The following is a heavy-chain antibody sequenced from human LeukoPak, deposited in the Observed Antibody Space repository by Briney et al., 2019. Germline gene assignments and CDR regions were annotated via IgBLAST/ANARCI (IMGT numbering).Heavy chain of an antibody. V-gene: IGHV3-23*01. CDR1: GFTFSNYA. Sequence: PGGSLRLSCAASGFTFSNYAVMWVRQAPGQGLEWVSAITSGGAPRYADSVKGRFTISKANPKNTLYLKMISLRAEDMAQCLCARDPNGDYIGAFEFWGRGTVVTVSS. D-gene: IGHD4-17*01. J-gene: IGHJ3*01. CDR2: ITSGGAP. CDR3: ARDPNGDYIGAFEF.